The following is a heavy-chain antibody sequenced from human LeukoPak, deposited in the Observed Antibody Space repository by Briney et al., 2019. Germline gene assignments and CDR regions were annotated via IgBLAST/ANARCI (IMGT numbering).Heavy chain of an antibody. Sequence: SETLSLTCTVSGGSVSSGTYYWNWIRQHPGKGLEWIGYIPYSGSTFYNPSLESRVTISLDTSKNQVSLKLSSVTAADTAVYYCASGLGAYYYDSSGPIQGYFDYWGQGTLVTVSS. D-gene: IGHD3-22*01. J-gene: IGHJ4*02. V-gene: IGHV4-31*03. CDR3: ASGLGAYYYDSSGPIQGYFDY. CDR2: IPYSGST. CDR1: GGSVSSGTYY.